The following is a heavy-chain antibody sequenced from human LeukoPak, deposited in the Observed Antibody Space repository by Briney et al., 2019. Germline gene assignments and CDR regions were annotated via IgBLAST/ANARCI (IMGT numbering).Heavy chain of an antibody. V-gene: IGHV4-38-2*02. Sequence: SETLSLTCTVSGYSIGIGYYWGWIRQSPGKGLEWIGSIYHSGATYYNPSLQSRVTMSVDTSKNQFSLNLSSVTAADTAVYYCARDKWNDPFDYWGQGTLVTVSS. CDR2: IYHSGAT. CDR3: ARDKWNDPFDY. CDR1: GYSIGIGYY. D-gene: IGHD1-20*01. J-gene: IGHJ4*02.